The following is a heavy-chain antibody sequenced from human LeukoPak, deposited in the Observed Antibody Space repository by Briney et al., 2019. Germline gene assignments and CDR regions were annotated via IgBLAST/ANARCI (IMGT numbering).Heavy chain of an antibody. J-gene: IGHJ4*02. D-gene: IGHD6-6*01. CDR2: IYYSGST. V-gene: IGHV4-59*08. CDR1: GGSISSYY. CDR3: ARLSRTAPFDY. Sequence: SETLSLTCTVSGGSISSYYWSWIRQPPRKGLEWIGYIYYSGSTNYNPSLKSRVTISVDTSKNQFSLKLSSVTAADTAVYYCARLSRTAPFDYWGQGTLVTVSS.